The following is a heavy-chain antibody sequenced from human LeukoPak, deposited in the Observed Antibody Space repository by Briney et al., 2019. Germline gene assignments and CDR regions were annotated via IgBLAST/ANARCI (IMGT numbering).Heavy chain of an antibody. CDR1: GYTFTSYY. CDR3: ARDWRSGGIDY. Sequence: ASVKLSCKASGYTFTSYYMHLVRRAPGQGLQWMGIINTSGGSTSYEQKFQGRVTMTRDTSTSTVYMELSSVRSEDTAVYYCARDWRSGGIDYWGQGTLVTVSS. D-gene: IGHD2-15*01. J-gene: IGHJ4*02. V-gene: IGHV1-46*01. CDR2: INTSGGST.